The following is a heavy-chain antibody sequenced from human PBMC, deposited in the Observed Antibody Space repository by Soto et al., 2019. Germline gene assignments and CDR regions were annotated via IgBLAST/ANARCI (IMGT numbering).Heavy chain of an antibody. V-gene: IGHV4-38-2*01. Sequence: XETLSLTCAVSGYSISSGYYWGWIRQPPGKGLEWIGSIYHSGSTYYNPSLKSRVTISVDTSKNQFSLKLSSVTAADTAVYYCARVRPTWTLNAFDIWGQGTMVTVSS. J-gene: IGHJ3*02. CDR3: ARVRPTWTLNAFDI. CDR2: IYHSGST. CDR1: GYSISSGYY. D-gene: IGHD3-3*01.